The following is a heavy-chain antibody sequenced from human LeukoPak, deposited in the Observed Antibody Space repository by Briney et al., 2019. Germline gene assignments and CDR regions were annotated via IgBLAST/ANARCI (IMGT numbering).Heavy chain of an antibody. CDR2: IGASGSST. Sequence: GGSLRLSCVASDFLFSSYAMNWVRQAPGKGLEWVSVIGASGSSTYYADSVKGRFTISRDNSKTTLYLQMNSLRAEGTAVYYCARGLSSVNDAFDIWGQGTMVTVSS. J-gene: IGHJ3*02. CDR3: ARGLSSVNDAFDI. CDR1: DFLFSSYA. D-gene: IGHD3-10*01. V-gene: IGHV3-23*01.